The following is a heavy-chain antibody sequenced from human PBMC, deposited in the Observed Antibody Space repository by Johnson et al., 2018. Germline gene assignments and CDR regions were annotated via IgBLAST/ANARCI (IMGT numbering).Heavy chain of an antibody. CDR1: GFTFSSYA. J-gene: IGHJ6*03. CDR3: ARDDMDV. Sequence: QVQLQESGGGVVQPGRSLRLSCAASGFTFSSYAMHWVRQAPGKGLEWVAVISYDGSNKYYADSVKGRFTISRDNSKNTLYLQMNSLRAEDTAVYYCARDDMDVWGKGTTVTVSS. CDR2: ISYDGSNK. V-gene: IGHV3-30-3*01.